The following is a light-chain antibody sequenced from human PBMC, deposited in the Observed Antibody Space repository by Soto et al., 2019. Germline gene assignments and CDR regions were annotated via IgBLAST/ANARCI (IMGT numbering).Light chain of an antibody. Sequence: QSALTQPASVSGSPGQSITISCTGTSSDVGSYNLVSWYQQHPGKAPKLMIYEGSKRPSGVSNRFSGSKSGNTASLTISGLQAEEEADYYCCSYAGSSWVFGGGTKLTVL. J-gene: IGLJ3*02. V-gene: IGLV2-23*01. CDR3: CSYAGSSWV. CDR1: SSDVGSYNL. CDR2: EGS.